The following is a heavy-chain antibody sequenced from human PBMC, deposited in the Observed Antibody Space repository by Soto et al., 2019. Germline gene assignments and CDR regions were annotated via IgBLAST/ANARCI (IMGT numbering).Heavy chain of an antibody. V-gene: IGHV4-59*01. CDR2: IYYSGST. D-gene: IGHD2-8*01. CDR1: GGSISNYY. J-gene: IGHJ4*02. Sequence: PSETLSLTCTVSGGSISNYYWSWIRQPPGKGLEWIGYIYYSGSTNYNPSLKSRVTISVDTSKNQFSLKLISVTAADTAVYYCARVRNGYYFDYWGQGTLVTVSS. CDR3: ARVRNGYYFDY.